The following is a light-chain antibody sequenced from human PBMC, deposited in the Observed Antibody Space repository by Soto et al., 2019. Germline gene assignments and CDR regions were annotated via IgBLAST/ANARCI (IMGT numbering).Light chain of an antibody. CDR1: SSDVGPYNL. V-gene: IGLV2-14*02. Sequence: QSALTQPASVSGSPGQSITISCTGTSSDVGPYNLVSWYQHHPGKVPQLIIYETTKRPSGVSNRFSGSKSGNTASLPISGLQPEDEAEYFCSSYSRSLNYVFGSGTKLPVL. CDR2: ETT. CDR3: SSYSRSLNYV. J-gene: IGLJ1*01.